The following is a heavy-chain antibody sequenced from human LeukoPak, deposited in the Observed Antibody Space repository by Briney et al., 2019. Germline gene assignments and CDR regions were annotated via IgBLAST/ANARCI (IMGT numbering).Heavy chain of an antibody. V-gene: IGHV1-69*01. Sequence: SVKVSCKASGGTFSSYAISWVRQAPGQGLEWMGGIIPIFGTANYTQKFQGRVTITADESTSTAYMELSSLRSEDTAVYYCARGYYDSSGHWFDPWGQGTLVTVSS. J-gene: IGHJ5*02. CDR1: GGTFSSYA. CDR2: IIPIFGTA. D-gene: IGHD3-22*01. CDR3: ARGYYDSSGHWFDP.